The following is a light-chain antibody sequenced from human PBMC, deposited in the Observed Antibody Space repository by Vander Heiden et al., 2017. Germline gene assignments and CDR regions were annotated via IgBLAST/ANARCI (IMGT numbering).Light chain of an antibody. J-gene: IGKJ1*01. V-gene: IGKV3-15*01. CDR2: GAS. Sequence: EIVMTQSPATLSVSPGERATLSCRASQSVRSNLAWYQQKPGQTPRLLIYGASFRAAGIPARFCGSGSETEFTLTISSVQSEDFAVYYCQRYNKWWTFGQGTK. CDR3: QRYNKWWT. CDR1: QSVRSN.